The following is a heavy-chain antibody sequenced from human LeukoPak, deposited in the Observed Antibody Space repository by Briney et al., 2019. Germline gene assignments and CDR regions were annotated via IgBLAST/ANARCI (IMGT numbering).Heavy chain of an antibody. Sequence: KASETLSLTCSVSGGSISSSSYYWGWIRQPPGKGLEWIGNMYYSGSTYYNPSLKNRVTIFVDTSKKQFSLKLSSVTAADTAVYYCARNIAVAGRGDYMDVWGKGTTVTISS. V-gene: IGHV4-39*01. J-gene: IGHJ6*03. CDR2: MYYSGST. D-gene: IGHD6-19*01. CDR1: GGSISSSSYY. CDR3: ARNIAVAGRGDYMDV.